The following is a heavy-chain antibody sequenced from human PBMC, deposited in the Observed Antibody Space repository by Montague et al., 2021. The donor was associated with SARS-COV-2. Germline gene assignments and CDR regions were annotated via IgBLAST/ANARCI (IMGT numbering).Heavy chain of an antibody. J-gene: IGHJ4*02. D-gene: IGHD3-16*01. CDR2: IYYSGSI. Sequence: SETRSLTCSVSGGSISGYYWSWIRQPPGKGLEWIGYIYYSGSINYNPSLKSRLTISVDTSKNQFSLTLSSVTAADTAIYYCARHYDHSSRVDSWGQGTLVTVSS. CDR3: ARHYDHSSRVDS. V-gene: IGHV4-59*08. CDR1: GGSISGYY.